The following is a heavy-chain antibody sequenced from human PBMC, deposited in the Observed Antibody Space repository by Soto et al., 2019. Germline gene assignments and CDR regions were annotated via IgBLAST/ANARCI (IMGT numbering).Heavy chain of an antibody. D-gene: IGHD3-10*01. CDR2: IYYSGST. J-gene: IGHJ4*02. Sequence: PSETLSLTCTVSGGSISSYYWSWIRQPPGKGLEWIGYIYYSGSTNSNPSLKSRVTISIATSKNQFSLRLSSVTAEDTAVYYCARGRIYYGLFDYWGQGSQVTVSS. CDR3: ARGRIYYGLFDY. CDR1: GGSISSYY. V-gene: IGHV4-59*01.